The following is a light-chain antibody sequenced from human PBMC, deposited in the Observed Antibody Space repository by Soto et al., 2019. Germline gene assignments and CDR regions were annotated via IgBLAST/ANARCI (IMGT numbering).Light chain of an antibody. J-gene: IGKJ3*01. Sequence: DIQLTQSPSFLSASVGDRVTITCRASQGIRSYLAWYQKKPGKAPKLLIFAASTLQNGVPSRFSGSGSGTEFTLTISSLQHEDFATYYCLHLNSYSPDTFGPGTKVDIK. CDR3: LHLNSYSPDT. CDR2: AAS. V-gene: IGKV1-9*01. CDR1: QGIRSY.